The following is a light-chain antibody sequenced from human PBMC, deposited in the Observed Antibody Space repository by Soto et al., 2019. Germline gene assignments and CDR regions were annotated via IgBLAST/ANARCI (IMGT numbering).Light chain of an antibody. CDR3: QQYHTLVS. Sequence: DSQMTQSPSSLSASVGDRVTITCQASRDIRKYLNWYQQKPGKAPKLLIYDASNLETGVTSRFSGSGSGTDFTFTISSLQSEDIATYYCQQYHTLVSFGGGIKVEIK. CDR1: RDIRKY. J-gene: IGKJ4*01. V-gene: IGKV1-33*01. CDR2: DAS.